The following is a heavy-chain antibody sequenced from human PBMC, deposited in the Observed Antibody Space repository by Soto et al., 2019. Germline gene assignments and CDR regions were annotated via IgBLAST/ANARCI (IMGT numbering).Heavy chain of an antibody. CDR1: GFTFSSYS. V-gene: IGHV3-48*01. Sequence: EVQLVESGGGLVQPGGSLRLSCAASGFTFSSYSMNWVGQAPGKGLEWVSHISSSSSTIHYAGSVKGRFTISRDNAKKSLYLQMNSLRAEDTAVYYCARGEQWPLWGQGTLVTVSS. J-gene: IGHJ4*02. CDR2: ISSSSSTI. D-gene: IGHD6-19*01. CDR3: ARGEQWPL.